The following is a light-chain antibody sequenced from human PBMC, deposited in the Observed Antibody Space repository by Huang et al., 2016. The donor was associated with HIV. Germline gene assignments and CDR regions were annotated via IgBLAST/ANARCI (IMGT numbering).Light chain of an antibody. V-gene: IGKV1-5*03. J-gene: IGKJ1*01. CDR3: QQYDSYSRWT. CDR1: RSISSW. CDR2: QAS. Sequence: DIQMTQSPSTLSASVGDRVGITCRASRSISSWLAWDQQKPGKAPKLLIYQASSLQNGVPSRFSGSGSGTEFTRTISSLQPDDFATYYCQQYDSYSRWTFGQGTKVEVK.